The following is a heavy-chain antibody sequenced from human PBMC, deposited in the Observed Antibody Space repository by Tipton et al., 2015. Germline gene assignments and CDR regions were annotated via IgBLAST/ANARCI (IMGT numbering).Heavy chain of an antibody. CDR2: IYYSGST. J-gene: IGHJ5*01. Sequence: TLSLTCTVSGGSITSGDYYWTWIRQRPGKGLEWIGYIYYSGSTYYNPSLKSRVSISVDTSQNQISLKLTSVTAADTAVYYCARGGGDDYIWGSSRFDSWGQGILVTVSS. D-gene: IGHD3-16*02. CDR3: ARGGGDDYIWGSSRFDS. V-gene: IGHV4-30-4*08. CDR1: GGSITSGDYY.